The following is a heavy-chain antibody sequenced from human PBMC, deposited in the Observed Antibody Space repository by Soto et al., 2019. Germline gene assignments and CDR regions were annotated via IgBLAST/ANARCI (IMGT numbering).Heavy chain of an antibody. D-gene: IGHD2-15*01. CDR3: AALIVEPDYYFDY. CDR2: IVVGSGNT. V-gene: IGHV1-58*02. CDR1: GFTYTSTA. Sequence: ASVKPSCKDCGFTYTSTAMQWVRQARGQRLEWIGWIVVGSGNTNYAQKFQERVTITRDMSTSTAYMELSSLRSEDTAVYYCAALIVEPDYYFDYWGQGTLLTVSS. J-gene: IGHJ4*02.